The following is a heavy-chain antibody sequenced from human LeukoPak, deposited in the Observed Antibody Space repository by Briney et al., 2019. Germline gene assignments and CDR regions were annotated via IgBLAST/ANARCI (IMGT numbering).Heavy chain of an antibody. D-gene: IGHD6-19*01. CDR2: INDRGGYI. CDR3: VRERDRGIEVADDFDY. CDR1: GFTFSMYS. V-gene: IGHV3-23*01. J-gene: IGHJ4*02. Sequence: GGSLRLSCAASGFTFSMYSMAWVRQAPGKGLEWVSVINDRGGYIQDADSVKGRFTIARDNSQNTLFLQMDSLRAEDTAVYYCVRERDRGIEVADDFDYWGQGTLSPSPQ.